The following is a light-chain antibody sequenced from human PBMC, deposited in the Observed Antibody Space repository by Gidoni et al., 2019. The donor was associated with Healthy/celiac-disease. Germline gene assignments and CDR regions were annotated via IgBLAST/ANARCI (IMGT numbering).Light chain of an antibody. CDR1: SSDVGGYNY. V-gene: IGLV2-14*03. CDR3: GSYTSRSTYVI. J-gene: IGLJ2*01. CDR2: DVS. Sequence: QSALTQPASVSGSPGQSITISCNGTSSDVGGYNYVSWYQQHPGKAPKLMIYDVSNRPSGVSNRFSGSNSGNTASLTISGLQAEDEADYYCGSYTSRSTYVIFGGGTKLTVL.